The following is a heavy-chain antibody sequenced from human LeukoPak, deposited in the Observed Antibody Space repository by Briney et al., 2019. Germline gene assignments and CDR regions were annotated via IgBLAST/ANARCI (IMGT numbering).Heavy chain of an antibody. CDR2: ISSSGNAV. CDR3: ARDSSGFQYNWFDP. Sequence: GGSLRLSCAASGFTFSSYAMSWVRQAPGKGLEWLSYISSSGNAVYYADSVEGRFTISRDNGKNSLYLQMTGLRDEDTAVYYCARDSSGFQYNWFDPWGQGTLVTVSS. D-gene: IGHD3-22*01. V-gene: IGHV3-48*02. CDR1: GFTFSSYA. J-gene: IGHJ5*02.